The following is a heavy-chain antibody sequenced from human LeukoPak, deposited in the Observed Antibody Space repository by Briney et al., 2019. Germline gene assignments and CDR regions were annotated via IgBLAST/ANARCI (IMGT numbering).Heavy chain of an antibody. J-gene: IGHJ4*02. Sequence: GASVKVSCKASGYTFSSYGISWVRQAPGQGLEWMGWISAYNGNTNYAQKLQGRVTLTTDTSTSTAYMELRSLRSDDTAVYFCARDAIASAGKAPLYWGQGTLVTVSS. V-gene: IGHV1-18*01. CDR3: ARDAIASAGKAPLY. D-gene: IGHD6-13*01. CDR2: ISAYNGNT. CDR1: GYTFSSYG.